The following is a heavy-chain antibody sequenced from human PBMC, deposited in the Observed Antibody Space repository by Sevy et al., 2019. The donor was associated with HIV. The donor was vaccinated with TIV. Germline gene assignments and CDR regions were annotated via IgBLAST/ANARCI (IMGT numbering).Heavy chain of an antibody. D-gene: IGHD3-22*01. CDR3: ARSPDYYDSSGA. J-gene: IGHJ4*02. CDR2: ISSSSSYI. Sequence: GGSLRLSCTASGFTFSSYSMNWVRRAPGKGLEWVSSISSSSSYIYYADSVKGRFTISRDNAKNSLYLQMNSLRAEDTAVYYCARSPDYYDSSGAWGQGTLVTVSS. CDR1: GFTFSSYS. V-gene: IGHV3-21*01.